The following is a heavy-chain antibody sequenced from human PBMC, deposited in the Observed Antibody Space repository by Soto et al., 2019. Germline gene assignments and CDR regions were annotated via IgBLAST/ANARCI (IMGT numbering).Heavy chain of an antibody. CDR1: GYTFTGYY. V-gene: IGHV1-2*02. J-gene: IGHJ6*02. Sequence: ASVKVSCKAPGYTFTGYYMHWVRQAPGQGLEWMGWINPNSGGTNYAQKFQGRVTMTRDTSISTAYMELSRLRSDDTAVYYCARDVVITGTTAYYYYGMDVWGQGTTVTVSS. CDR3: ARDVVITGTTAYYYYGMDV. D-gene: IGHD1-7*01. CDR2: INPNSGGT.